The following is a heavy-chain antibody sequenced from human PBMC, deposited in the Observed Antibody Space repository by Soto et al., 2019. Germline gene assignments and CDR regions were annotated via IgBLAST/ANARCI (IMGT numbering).Heavy chain of an antibody. V-gene: IGHV3-33*06. CDR1: GFTFTYG. J-gene: IGHJ4*02. CDR3: AKGACGHTPFDY. CDR2: TWYDGSTK. Sequence: PGVSLRLSCVASGFTFTYGIHWVRQAPGKGLEWVAITWYDGSTKYYADSVKGRFAISRDNSKNTLYLQMNSLRAEDTAVYFCAKGACGHTPFDYWGQGTLVTVSS. D-gene: IGHD2-21*01.